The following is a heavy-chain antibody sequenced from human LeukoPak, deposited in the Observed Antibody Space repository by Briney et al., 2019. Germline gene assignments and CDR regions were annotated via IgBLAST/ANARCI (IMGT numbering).Heavy chain of an antibody. V-gene: IGHV3-21*01. CDR2: INSSSSYI. D-gene: IGHD2-2*01. CDR3: ARDRRVVVVPAAPRGDFDY. Sequence: GGSLRLSCAASGFTFSSYSMNWVRQAPGKGLEWVSSINSSSSYIYYADSVKGRFTISRDNAKNSLYLQMNSLRAEDTAAYYCARDRRVVVVPAAPRGDFDYWGQGTLVTVSS. J-gene: IGHJ4*02. CDR1: GFTFSSYS.